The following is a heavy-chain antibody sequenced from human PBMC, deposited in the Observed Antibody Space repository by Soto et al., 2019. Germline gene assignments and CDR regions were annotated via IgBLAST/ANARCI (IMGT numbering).Heavy chain of an antibody. V-gene: IGHV1-69*06. CDR3: ASGGGILEWSYNWFDP. CDR2: IIPIFGTA. J-gene: IGHJ5*02. D-gene: IGHD3-3*01. Sequence: GASVKVSCKASGGTFSSYAISWVRQAPGQGLEWMRGIIPIFGTANYAQKFQGRVTITADKSTSTAYMELSSLRSEDTAVYYCASGGGILEWSYNWFDPWGQGTLVTVSS. CDR1: GGTFSSYA.